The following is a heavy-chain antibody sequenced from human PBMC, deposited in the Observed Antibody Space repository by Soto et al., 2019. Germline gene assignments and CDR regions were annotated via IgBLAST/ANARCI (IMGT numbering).Heavy chain of an antibody. D-gene: IGHD3-10*01. V-gene: IGHV5-51*01. J-gene: IGHJ6*02. CDR2: IYPGVSDT. CDR3: ARLLPNPGGYYYYGMDV. CDR1: GYGFTSYW. Sequence: PGESLKISCKGSGYGFTSYWIGWVRQMPGKGLEWMGIIYPGVSDTRYSPSFQGQVTISAGKSISTAYLQWSSLKASDTAMYYCARLLPNPGGYYYYGMDVWGQGTTVTVSS.